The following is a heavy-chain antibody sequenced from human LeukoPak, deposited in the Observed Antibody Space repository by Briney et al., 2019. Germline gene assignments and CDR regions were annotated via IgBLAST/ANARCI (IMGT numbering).Heavy chain of an antibody. CDR3: AKGHRPCTAGFCYSYYYYYYMDV. V-gene: IGHV3-74*01. CDR2: INSDGSST. D-gene: IGHD2-15*01. J-gene: IGHJ6*03. CDR1: GFTFSSYW. Sequence: GGSLRLSCAASGFTFSSYWMHWVRQAPGKGLVWVSRINSDGSSTSYADSVKGRFTISRDNAKNTLYLQMNSLRAEDTAVYYCAKGHRPCTAGFCYSYYYYYYMDVWGSGTTVTVSS.